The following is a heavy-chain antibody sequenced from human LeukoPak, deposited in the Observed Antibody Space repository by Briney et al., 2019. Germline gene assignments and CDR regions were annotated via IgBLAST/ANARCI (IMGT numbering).Heavy chain of an antibody. Sequence: SETLSLSCTVSGGSISSNSYYWGWIRQPPGKGLEWIGSIYYSGSTYYNPSLKNRLTISVDTSKNQFSLKLSSVTAADTAVYYCARTRYYYGSRSYGAPYYFDYWGQGTLVTVSS. D-gene: IGHD3-10*01. V-gene: IGHV4-39*01. CDR2: IYYSGST. J-gene: IGHJ4*02. CDR3: ARTRYYYGSRSYGAPYYFDY. CDR1: GGSISSNSYY.